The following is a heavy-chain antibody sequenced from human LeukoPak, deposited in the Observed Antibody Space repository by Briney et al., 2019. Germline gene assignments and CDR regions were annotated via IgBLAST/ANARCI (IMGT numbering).Heavy chain of an antibody. CDR3: ARDRYSSAWYEE. CDR2: INSGGSST. D-gene: IGHD6-19*01. J-gene: IGHJ4*02. CDR1: AFTFSSYW. Sequence: GGSLRLSCTASAFTFSSYWMHWVRQAPGKGLVWVSRINSGGSSTSYADSVKGRFTISRDNAKNTLYLQMNSLRAEDTAVYYCARDRYSSAWYEEWGQGTLVTVSS. V-gene: IGHV3-74*01.